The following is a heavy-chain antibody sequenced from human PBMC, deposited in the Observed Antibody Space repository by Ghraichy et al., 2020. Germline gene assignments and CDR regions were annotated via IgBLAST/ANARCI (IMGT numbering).Heavy chain of an antibody. D-gene: IGHD3-10*01. CDR2: INHSGST. J-gene: IGHJ3*02. V-gene: IGHV4-34*01. CDR3: KYASGSNYAFDI. CDR1: GGSFSGYY. Sequence: SQTLSHTCAVYGGSFSGYYWTWIRQPPGKGLEWIGEINHSGSTNYNPSLKSRVTLSVDTSNNQFSLKLYSVTAADTAVYYCKYASGSNYAFDIWGPGTMVTVSS.